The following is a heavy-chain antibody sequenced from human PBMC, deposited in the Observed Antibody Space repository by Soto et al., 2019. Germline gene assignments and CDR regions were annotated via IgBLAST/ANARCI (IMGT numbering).Heavy chain of an antibody. V-gene: IGHV1-3*01. CDR3: ARGALSLYSADFR. J-gene: IGHJ4*02. CDR2: INGGNGDT. D-gene: IGHD1-26*01. Sequence: QVQLVQSGAEVKKPGASVRISCRTSGSTFTSYAITWLRHAPGQRLEWMGWINGGNGDTKYSQKFQDRLSITRDTSATTVSLGLSSLTSEDTAIYYCARGALSLYSADFRWGQGTLVTVSS. CDR1: GSTFTSYA.